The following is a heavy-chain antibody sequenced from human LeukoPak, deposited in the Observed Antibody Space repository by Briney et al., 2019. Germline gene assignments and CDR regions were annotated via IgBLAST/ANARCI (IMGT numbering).Heavy chain of an antibody. D-gene: IGHD5-12*01. CDR1: GFTFSSYW. V-gene: IGHV3-74*01. J-gene: IGHJ4*02. CDR2: IKYDDSDT. Sequence: GGSLRLSCAASGFTFSSYWMHWVRQAPGKGLVWVSRIKYDDSDTHYADSVKGRFTISRDNAENTLYLQMNSLSAEDTAVYYCTTIRPDYWGQGTLVTVSS. CDR3: TTIRPDY.